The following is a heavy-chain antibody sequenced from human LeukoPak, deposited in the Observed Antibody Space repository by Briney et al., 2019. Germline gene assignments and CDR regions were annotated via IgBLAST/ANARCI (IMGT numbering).Heavy chain of an antibody. CDR1: GASISSGSYY. V-gene: IGHV4-61*09. CDR3: ARDAKYQLPTY. CDR2: IYTSGNT. D-gene: IGHD2-2*01. J-gene: IGHJ4*02. Sequence: PSETLSLTCTASGASISSGSYYWSWIRQPAGKGLEWIGHIYTSGNTNYNPSLKSRVTISVDTSKNQFSLKLSSVTAADTAVYYCARDAKYQLPTYWGQGTLVSVSS.